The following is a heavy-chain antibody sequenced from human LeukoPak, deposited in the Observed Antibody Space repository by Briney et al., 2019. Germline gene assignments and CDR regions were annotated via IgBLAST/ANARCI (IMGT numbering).Heavy chain of an antibody. CDR2: IYYGGST. D-gene: IGHD6-13*01. CDR1: GGSISSYY. Sequence: PSETLSLTCTVSGGSISSYYWSWIRQPPGKGLEWIGYIYYGGSTNYNPSLKSRVTISVDTSKNQFSLKLSSVTAADTAVYYCARDRFRAAAGRNYYYMDVWGKGTTVTVSS. V-gene: IGHV4-59*01. CDR3: ARDRFRAAAGRNYYYMDV. J-gene: IGHJ6*03.